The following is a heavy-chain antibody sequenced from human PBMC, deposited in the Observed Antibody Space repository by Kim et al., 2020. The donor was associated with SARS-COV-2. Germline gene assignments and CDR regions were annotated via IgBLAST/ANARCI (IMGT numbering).Heavy chain of an antibody. V-gene: IGHV3-64*01. CDR2: ISSNGGST. J-gene: IGHJ6*02. Sequence: GGSLRLSCAASGFTFSSYAMHWVRQAPGKGLEYVSAISSNGGSTYYANSVKGRFTISRDNSKNTLYLQMGSLRAEDMAVYYCARDSAITIFGVVIINYYYGMDVWGQGPRSPSP. D-gene: IGHD3-3*01. CDR3: ARDSAITIFGVVIINYYYGMDV. CDR1: GFTFSSYA.